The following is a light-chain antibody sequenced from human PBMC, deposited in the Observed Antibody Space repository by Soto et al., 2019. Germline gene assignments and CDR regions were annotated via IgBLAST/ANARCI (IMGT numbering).Light chain of an antibody. CDR1: QSVGTN. J-gene: IGKJ4*01. CDR2: GAS. V-gene: IGKV3-15*01. Sequence: EIVMTQSPAALSLSPGERATLSCRASQSVGTNLAWYQQKPGQAPRPLIYGASARATDVPARFSGSGSGTEFTLTISSLQSEDFAVYYWQQYSDWPPITFGGGTEVEIK. CDR3: QQYSDWPPIT.